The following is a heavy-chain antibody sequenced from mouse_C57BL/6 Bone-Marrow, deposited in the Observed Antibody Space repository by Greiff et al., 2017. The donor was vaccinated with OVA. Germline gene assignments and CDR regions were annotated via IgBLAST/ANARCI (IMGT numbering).Heavy chain of an antibody. Sequence: EVQLQQSGPELVKPGASVKMSCQASGYTFTDYNMHWVKQSHGKSLEWIGYINPNNGGNSYNQKFKGKATLTLNKSSSTAYMELRSLTSEDSAVYYCARSGIPFDYWGQGTTLTVSS. D-gene: IGHD3-1*01. V-gene: IGHV1-22*01. CDR2: INPNNGGN. CDR1: GYTFTDYN. CDR3: ARSGIPFDY. J-gene: IGHJ2*01.